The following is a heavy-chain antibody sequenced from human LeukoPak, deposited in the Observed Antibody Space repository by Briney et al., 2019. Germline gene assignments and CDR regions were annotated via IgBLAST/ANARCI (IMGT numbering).Heavy chain of an antibody. CDR1: GGSISSRYY. CDR2: FYYSGSS. CDR3: ARAGYGSGSYYSHVEY. D-gene: IGHD3-10*01. J-gene: IGHJ4*02. Sequence: SETLSLTCTVSGGSISSRYYWVWILQPPGKGLEWIVSFYYSGSSYYNPSLKSRLTFSADASKSQFSLKLSSVTAADTAVYYCARAGYGSGSYYSHVEYWGQGALVTVSS. V-gene: IGHV4-39*07.